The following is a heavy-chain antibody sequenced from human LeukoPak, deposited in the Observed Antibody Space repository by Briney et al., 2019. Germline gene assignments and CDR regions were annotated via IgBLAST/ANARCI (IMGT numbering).Heavy chain of an antibody. CDR1: VFTVTSNY. Sequence: PGGSLRLSCAASVFTVTSNYMTWVRQAPGKGLEWVSIIYDNGDTYYADSVKGRFTVTRDSSKNTVSLEMNSLRVDDTAVYYCVRHSDPLTGYSFDYWGQGTLVTVSS. D-gene: IGHD3-9*01. V-gene: IGHV3-53*01. CDR2: IYDNGDT. CDR3: VRHSDPLTGYSFDY. J-gene: IGHJ4*02.